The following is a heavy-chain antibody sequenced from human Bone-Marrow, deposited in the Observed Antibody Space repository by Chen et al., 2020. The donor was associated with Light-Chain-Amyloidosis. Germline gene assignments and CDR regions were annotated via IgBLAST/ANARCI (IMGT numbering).Heavy chain of an antibody. Sequence: QVQLQQWGAGLLKPSETLSLTCAVSAGPFSAYYWSWIRQPPGKGLEWIGDVNHSGRTNYSPSLKSRLTISIDTSKKQFSLKWTSGTAADTAFYYCAKIMRGGSYYFDPWGQGTLVTVSS. V-gene: IGHV4-34*01. CDR3: AKIMRGGSYYFDP. CDR1: AGPFSAYY. D-gene: IGHD1-26*01. CDR2: VNHSGRT. J-gene: IGHJ4*02.